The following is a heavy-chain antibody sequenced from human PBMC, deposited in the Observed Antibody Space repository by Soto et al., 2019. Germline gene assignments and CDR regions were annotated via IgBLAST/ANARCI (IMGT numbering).Heavy chain of an antibody. Sequence: QVQLVQSGAEVKKPGASVKVSCKASGYTFTSYAMHWVRQAPGQRLERMGWINAGNGNTKYSQKFQGRVAITRDTSASTAYMELSSLRSEDTAVYYCARDKGVVAAGVRYYFDYWGQGTLVTVSS. CDR2: INAGNGNT. D-gene: IGHD2-15*01. CDR3: ARDKGVVAAGVRYYFDY. J-gene: IGHJ4*02. V-gene: IGHV1-3*01. CDR1: GYTFTSYA.